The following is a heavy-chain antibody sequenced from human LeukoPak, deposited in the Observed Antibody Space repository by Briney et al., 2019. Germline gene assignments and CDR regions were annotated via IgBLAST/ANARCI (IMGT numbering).Heavy chain of an antibody. CDR3: ASIEAAPYGMDV. V-gene: IGHV3-74*01. CDR2: INSDGSST. CDR1: GFTFSSYW. J-gene: IGHJ6*02. Sequence: AGGSLRLSCASSGFTFSSYWMHWVRQAPGKGLVWVSRINSDGSSTSYADSVKGRFTISRDNAKNTLYLQMNSLRAEDTAVYYCASIEAAPYGMDVWGQGTTVTVSS. D-gene: IGHD6-25*01.